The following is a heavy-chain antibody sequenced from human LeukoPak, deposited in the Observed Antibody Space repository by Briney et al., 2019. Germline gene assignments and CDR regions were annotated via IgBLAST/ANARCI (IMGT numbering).Heavy chain of an antibody. CDR3: ARDPDAVASHLDY. CDR1: GFTFSSYG. CDR2: ISSGGSTM. J-gene: IGHJ4*02. V-gene: IGHV3-48*03. Sequence: PGGSLRLSCAASGFTFSSYGMNWFRQAPGKGLEWISYISSGGSTMYYADSVKGRFTISRDNAKNSLSLQMDSLSADDTAVYYCARDPDAVASHLDYWGQGTLVTVSS.